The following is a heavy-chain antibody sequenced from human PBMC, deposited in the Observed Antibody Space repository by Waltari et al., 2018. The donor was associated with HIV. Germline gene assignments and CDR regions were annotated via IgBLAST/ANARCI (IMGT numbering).Heavy chain of an antibody. CDR1: GYILTELS. V-gene: IGHV1-24*01. Sequence: QVQLVQSGAEVKKPGASVKVSCKVSGYILTELSIHWVRQAPGEGLEWMGGCDAEERETIYAQKFQGRVTMTEDTATDTTYMELSSLRSEDTAVYYCATTRQWLVHSGLDVWGQGTTVTVSS. J-gene: IGHJ6*02. D-gene: IGHD6-19*01. CDR3: ATTRQWLVHSGLDV. CDR2: CDAEERET.